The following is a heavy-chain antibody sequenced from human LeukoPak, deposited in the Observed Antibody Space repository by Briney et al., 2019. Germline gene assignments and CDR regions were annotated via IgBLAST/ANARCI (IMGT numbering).Heavy chain of an antibody. J-gene: IGHJ4*02. CDR1: GGSFSGYY. V-gene: IGHV4-34*01. Sequence: SETLSLTCAVYGGSFSGYYWSWIRQPPGKGLEWIGEINHSGSTNYNPSLKSRVTISVDTSKNQFSLKLSSVTAADTAVYYCARESVAGTNFDYWGQGTLVTVSS. CDR3: ARESVAGTNFDY. D-gene: IGHD6-19*01. CDR2: INHSGST.